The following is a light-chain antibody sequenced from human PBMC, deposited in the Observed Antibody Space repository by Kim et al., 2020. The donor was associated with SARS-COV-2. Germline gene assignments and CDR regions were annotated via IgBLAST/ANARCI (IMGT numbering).Light chain of an antibody. J-gene: IGLJ1*01. CDR3: SSYTATTTSV. CDR2: DVK. Sequence: GQSITIFSSGTNNDVGGYNYVSWYQQHPGKAPRLLIYDVKRRPSGVSDRFSGSKSGYRASLTISGLQPEDEADYYCSSYTATTTSVFGTGTKVTVL. V-gene: IGLV2-14*03. CDR1: NNDVGGYNY.